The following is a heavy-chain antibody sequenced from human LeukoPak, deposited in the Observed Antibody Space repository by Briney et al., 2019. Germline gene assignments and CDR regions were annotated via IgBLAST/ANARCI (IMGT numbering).Heavy chain of an antibody. CDR2: ISGSSSTI. V-gene: IGHV3-48*01. J-gene: IGHJ4*02. Sequence: SGGSLRLSCAASGFTFSTFSMNWVRQAPGQGLEWISYISGSSSTIYYADSVKGRFTISRDNAKNSLYLQMNSLRAEDTAVYYCAKDSYYDSSGPYHYWGQGTLVTVSS. CDR3: AKDSYYDSSGPYHY. D-gene: IGHD3-22*01. CDR1: GFTFSTFS.